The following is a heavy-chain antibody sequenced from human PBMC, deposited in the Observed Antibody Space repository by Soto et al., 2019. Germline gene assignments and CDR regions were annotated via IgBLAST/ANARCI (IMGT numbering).Heavy chain of an antibody. CDR1: GYTFTSYG. J-gene: IGHJ3*02. V-gene: IGHV1-18*01. D-gene: IGHD3-3*01. CDR2: ISAYNGNA. Sequence: GASVKVSCKASGYTFTSYGISWVRQAPGQGLEWMGWISAYNGNANYAQKLQGRVTMTTDTSTSTAYMELRSLRPDDTAVYYCARGTGITIFGVVTVDDAYDIWGQGTMVTVSS. CDR3: ARGTGITIFGVVTVDDAYDI.